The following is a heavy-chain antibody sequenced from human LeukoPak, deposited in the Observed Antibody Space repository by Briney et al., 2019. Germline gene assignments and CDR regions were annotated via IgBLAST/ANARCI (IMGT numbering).Heavy chain of an antibody. CDR3: ARESFGTSRPSDY. Sequence: GASVKVSCKASGGTFSSYAISWVRQAPGQGLEWMGGIIPIFGTANYAQKFQGRVTITTDESTSTAYMELSSLTSEDTAVYYCARESFGTSRPSDYWGQGTLVSVSS. J-gene: IGHJ4*02. V-gene: IGHV1-69*05. CDR1: GGTFSSYA. CDR2: IIPIFGTA. D-gene: IGHD2-2*01.